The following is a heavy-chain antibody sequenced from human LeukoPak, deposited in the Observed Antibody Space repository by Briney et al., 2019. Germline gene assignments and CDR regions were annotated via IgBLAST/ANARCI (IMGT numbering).Heavy chain of an antibody. CDR3: ARGPRTIFGVVIAPLDY. CDR1: GGSISSYY. D-gene: IGHD3-3*01. V-gene: IGHV4-59*12. J-gene: IGHJ4*02. Sequence: SETLSLTCTVSGGSISSYYWSWIRQPPGKGLEWIGYIYYSGSTNYNPSLKSRVTISVDTSKNQFSLKLSSVTAADTAVYYCARGPRTIFGVVIAPLDYWGQGTLVTVSS. CDR2: IYYSGST.